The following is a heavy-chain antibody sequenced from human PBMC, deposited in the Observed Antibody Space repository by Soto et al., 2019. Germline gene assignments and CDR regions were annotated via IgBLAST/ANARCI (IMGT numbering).Heavy chain of an antibody. V-gene: IGHV4-59*01. CDR3: ARRLNILTGYPGLFDY. CDR2: IYYSGST. CDR1: GGSISSYY. J-gene: IGHJ4*02. D-gene: IGHD3-9*01. Sequence: SETLSLTCTVSGGSISSYYWSWIRQPPGKGLEWIGYIYYSGSTNYNPSLKSRVTISVDTSKNQFSLKLSSVTAADTAVYYCARRLNILTGYPGLFDYWGQGTLVTVSS.